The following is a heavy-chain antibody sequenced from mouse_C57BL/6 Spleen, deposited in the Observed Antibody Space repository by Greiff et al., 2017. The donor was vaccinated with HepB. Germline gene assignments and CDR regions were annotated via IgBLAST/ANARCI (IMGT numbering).Heavy chain of an antibody. CDR2: ISYDGSN. CDR3: AREGKATGAMDY. J-gene: IGHJ4*01. Sequence: EVKLQQSGPGLVKPSQSLSLTCSVTGYSITSGYYWNWIRQFPGNKLEWMGYISYDGSNNYNPSLKNRISITRDTSKNQFFLKLNSVTTEDTATYYCAREGKATGAMDYWGQGTSVTVSS. D-gene: IGHD3-3*01. V-gene: IGHV3-6*01. CDR1: GYSITSGYY.